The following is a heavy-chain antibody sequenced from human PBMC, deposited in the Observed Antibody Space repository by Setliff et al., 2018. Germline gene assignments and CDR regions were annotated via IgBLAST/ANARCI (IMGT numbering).Heavy chain of an antibody. J-gene: IGHJ5*02. CDR2: IHHSGKA. CDR3: ARAHTWSLPNDNSGYPGWFDP. CDR1: GFSISSGYY. V-gene: IGHV4-38-2*01. D-gene: IGHD3-22*01. Sequence: SETLSLTCAVSGFSISSGYYWGWIRQPPGKGLEWIVNIHHSGKAYYNPSLKSRVTMSVDTSKNHVSLKLSSVTAADTAVYYCARAHTWSLPNDNSGYPGWFDPWGQGTRSPSPQ.